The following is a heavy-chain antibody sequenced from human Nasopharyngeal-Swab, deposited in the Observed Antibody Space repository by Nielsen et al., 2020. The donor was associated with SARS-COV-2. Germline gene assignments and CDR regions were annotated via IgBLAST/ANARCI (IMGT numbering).Heavy chain of an antibody. J-gene: IGHJ4*02. CDR1: GFTFSGYE. CDR3: ARERWPYFFDF. Sequence: GESLKISCAASGFTFSGYEMNWVRQAPGKGPEWVSYISTSGNTIYYADSVKGRFTISRDNAKNSLYLQMNSLRAEDTAVYYCARERWPYFFDFWGQGSLVTVSS. CDR2: ISTSGNTI. D-gene: IGHD2-15*01. V-gene: IGHV3-48*03.